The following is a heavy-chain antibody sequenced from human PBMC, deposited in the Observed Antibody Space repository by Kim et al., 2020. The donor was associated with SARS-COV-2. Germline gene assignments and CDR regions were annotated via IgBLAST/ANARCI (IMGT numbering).Heavy chain of an antibody. V-gene: IGHV3-30*01. Sequence: ADSVKGRFTISRDNSKNTLYLQMNILRAEDTAVYYCARSSSGSYLGYFDYWGQGTLVTVSS. D-gene: IGHD1-26*01. CDR3: ARSSSGSYLGYFDY. J-gene: IGHJ4*02.